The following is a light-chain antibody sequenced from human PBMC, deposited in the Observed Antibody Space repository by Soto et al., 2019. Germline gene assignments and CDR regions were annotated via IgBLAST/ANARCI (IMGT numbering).Light chain of an antibody. CDR1: NSDVGGYNY. J-gene: IGLJ1*01. CDR2: DVS. CDR3: SSYPTSNNRQRL. V-gene: IGLV2-14*01. Sequence: QSAMTTPASVYGPPGQSITISCSGTNSDVGGYNYVARYQPHPRKAAKFKIYDVSTRPPGLSDRFYGSKSGNTSSLTISGLQAEYDADYYCSSYPTSNNRQRLFGIVTKVTGL.